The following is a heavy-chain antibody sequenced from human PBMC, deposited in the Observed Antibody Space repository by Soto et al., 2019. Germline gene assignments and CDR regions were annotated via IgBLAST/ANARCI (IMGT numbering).Heavy chain of an antibody. J-gene: IGHJ3*02. D-gene: IGHD2-2*01. Sequence: SETLSLTCTVSGGPISSYYWSWIRQPPEKGLEWIGYVHYSGTTNYNPSLQSRVTMSVDTSKNQFSLSLTPVTTVDTAVYYCIGTSRDFDIWGQGISVTVS. CDR2: VHYSGTT. CDR1: GGPISSYY. CDR3: IGTSRDFDI. V-gene: IGHV4-59*01.